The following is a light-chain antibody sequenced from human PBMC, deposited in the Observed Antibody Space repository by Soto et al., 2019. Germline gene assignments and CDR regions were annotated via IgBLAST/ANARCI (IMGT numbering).Light chain of an antibody. V-gene: IGKV2D-29*01. J-gene: IGKJ4*01. CDR2: EVS. CDR1: QSLLYSDGKTY. CDR3: MQSVQFPVT. Sequence: EIVMTQTPLSLSVTPGQSASISCKSSQSLLYSDGKTYLFWYLQKPGQPPQALIYEVSNRFSGVPERFSGSGSGKDFTLKISRVEAGDVGVYYCMQSVQFPVTFGGGTRVDIK.